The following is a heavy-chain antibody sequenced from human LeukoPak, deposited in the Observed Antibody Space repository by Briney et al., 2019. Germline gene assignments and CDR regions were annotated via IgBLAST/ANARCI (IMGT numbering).Heavy chain of an antibody. J-gene: IGHJ4*02. D-gene: IGHD6-13*01. CDR2: ISGSGGST. V-gene: IGHV3-23*01. CDR1: GFTFSSYA. Sequence: GGSQRLSCAASGFTFSSYAMSWVRQAPGKGLEWVSAISGSGGSTYYADSVKGRFTISRDNSKNTLYLQMNSLRAEDTAVYYCAKDPSPYSSSWNHFDYWGQGTLVTLSS. CDR3: AKDPSPYSSSWNHFDY.